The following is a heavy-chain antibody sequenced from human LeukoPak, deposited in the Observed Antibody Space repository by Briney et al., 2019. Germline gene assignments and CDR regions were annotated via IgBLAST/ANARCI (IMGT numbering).Heavy chain of an antibody. CDR2: ISAGGDNT. V-gene: IGHV3-23*01. D-gene: IGHD3-10*01. CDR3: ARDGGSGRRHFDY. CDR1: GFTFSSYA. Sequence: GGSLTLSCAASGFTFSSYAMSWVRQAPGKGLEWVSAISAGGDNTYYADSVKGQFTISRDNSKNTLYLRMNSLRAEDTAVYYCARDGGSGRRHFDYWGQGTLVTVSS. J-gene: IGHJ4*02.